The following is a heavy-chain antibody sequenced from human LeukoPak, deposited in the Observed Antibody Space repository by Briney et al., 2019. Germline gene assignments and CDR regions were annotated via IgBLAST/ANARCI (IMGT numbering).Heavy chain of an antibody. CDR1: GYTFTGYF. Sequence: ASVKVSCKASGYTFTGYFMYWVRQAPGQGLERLGWINLNSGGTNYAQKFQGRVTMTRDTSISTAYMELSRLRSDDTAVYYCARWIQLWSSFDYWGQGTPVTVSS. D-gene: IGHD5-18*01. CDR2: INLNSGGT. J-gene: IGHJ4*02. V-gene: IGHV1-2*02. CDR3: ARWIQLWSSFDY.